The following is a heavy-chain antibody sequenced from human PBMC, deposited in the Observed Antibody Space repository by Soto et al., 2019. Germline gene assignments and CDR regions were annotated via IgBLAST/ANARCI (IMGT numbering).Heavy chain of an antibody. V-gene: IGHV1-69*12. CDR2: IIPIFGTA. CDR3: AQTLGSAVSGPGRFDL. Sequence: QVQLVQSGAEVKKPGSSVKVSCKASGGTFSNYAISWVRQAPGQGPEWMGGIIPIFGTANYAQKFQGRVTTTADASTSTANMDVSSLRSKDTAVYYCAQTLGSAVSGPGRFDLWGRGTLVTVSS. D-gene: IGHD6-19*01. CDR1: GGTFSNYA. J-gene: IGHJ2*01.